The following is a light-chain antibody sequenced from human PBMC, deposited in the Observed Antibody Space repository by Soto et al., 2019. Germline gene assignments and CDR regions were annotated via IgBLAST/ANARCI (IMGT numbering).Light chain of an antibody. V-gene: IGLV1-40*01. CDR1: SSNIGAGYD. CDR2: GNR. Sequence: QSVLTQPPSVSGAPGQRVTISCTGSSSNIGAGYDVHWYQQLPGTAPKLVIYGNRNRPSGVPDRFSGSKSGTSASLAITGLQAEDEADYFCSSYSISTAYLFGTGTKVTVL. J-gene: IGLJ1*01. CDR3: SSYSISTAYL.